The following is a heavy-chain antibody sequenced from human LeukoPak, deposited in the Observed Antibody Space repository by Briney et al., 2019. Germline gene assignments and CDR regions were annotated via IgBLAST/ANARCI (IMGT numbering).Heavy chain of an antibody. J-gene: IGHJ4*02. CDR1: GGSISSYY. CDR3: ARASLTGDKDY. CDR2: IYYSGST. Sequence: PSETLSLTCTVSGGSISSYYWSWIRQPPGKGLEWIGYIYYSGSTNYNPSLKSRVTISVDTSKNQFSLKLSSVTAADTAVYYCARASLTGDKDYWGPGTLVTVSS. V-gene: IGHV4-59*01. D-gene: IGHD3-9*01.